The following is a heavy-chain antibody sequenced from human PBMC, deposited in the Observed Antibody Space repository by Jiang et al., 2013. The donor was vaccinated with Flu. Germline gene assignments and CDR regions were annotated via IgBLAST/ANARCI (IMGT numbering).Heavy chain of an antibody. D-gene: IGHD3-3*01. CDR2: IYYSGST. J-gene: IGHJ4*02. V-gene: IGHV4-59*01. CDR1: GGSISSYY. Sequence: TCTVSGGSISSYYWSWIRQPPGKGLEWIGYIYYSGSTNYNPSLKSRVTISVDTSKNQFSLKLSSVTAADTAVYYCARAEIYDFWSGYYGDWGQGTLVTVSS. CDR3: ARAEIYDFWSGYYGD.